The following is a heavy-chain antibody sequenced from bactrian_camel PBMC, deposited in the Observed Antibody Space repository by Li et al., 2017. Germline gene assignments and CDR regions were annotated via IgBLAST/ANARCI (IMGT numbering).Heavy chain of an antibody. CDR1: EYTSRSNC. Sequence: QVQLVESGGGSVQTGGSLKLSCSSSEYTSRSNCMGWFRQAPGKEREGVATIYTGDSTPYYGDSVKGRFTISQDYVKKTVYLQMSSLKPEDTAVYYCVRDLIGISWSGGYWGQGTQVTVS. V-gene: IGHV3S29*01. D-gene: IGHD6*01. CDR3: VRDLIGISWSGGY. CDR2: IYTGDSTP. J-gene: IGHJ6*01.